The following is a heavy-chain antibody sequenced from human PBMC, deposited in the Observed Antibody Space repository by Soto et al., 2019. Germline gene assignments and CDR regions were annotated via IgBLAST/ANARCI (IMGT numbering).Heavy chain of an antibody. Sequence: GGSLRLSCAASGFTFSSYSMNWVRQAPGKGLEWVSYISSSSSTIYYAASVKGRFTISRDNAKNSLYLQMNSLRDEDTAVYYCARRRLATMVRSYGMDVWGQGTTVTVSS. CDR3: ARRRLATMVRSYGMDV. J-gene: IGHJ6*02. V-gene: IGHV3-48*02. CDR2: ISSSSSTI. CDR1: GFTFSSYS. D-gene: IGHD3-10*01.